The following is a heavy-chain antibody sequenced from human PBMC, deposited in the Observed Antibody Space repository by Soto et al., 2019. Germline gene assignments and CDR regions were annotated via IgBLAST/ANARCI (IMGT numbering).Heavy chain of an antibody. D-gene: IGHD3-3*01. CDR2: IYPGDSDT. J-gene: IGHJ6*03. CDR3: ARQSSDFWSGSYYYYYYMDV. CDR1: GYSFTSYW. Sequence: GESLKISCKGSGYSFTSYWIGWVRQMPGKGLEWMGIIYPGDSDTRYSPSFQGQVTISADKSISTAYLQWSSPKASDTAMYYCARQSSDFWSGSYYYYYYMDVWGKGTTVTVSS. V-gene: IGHV5-51*01.